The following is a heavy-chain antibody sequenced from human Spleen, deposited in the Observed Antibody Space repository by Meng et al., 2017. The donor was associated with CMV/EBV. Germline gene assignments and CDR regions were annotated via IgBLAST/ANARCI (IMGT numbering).Heavy chain of an antibody. J-gene: IGHJ6*02. CDR1: GFTFSDYY. Sequence: GESLKISCAASGFTFSDYYMSWIRQAPGKGLEWVSYISSSGSTIYYADSVKGRFTISRDNAKTSLYLQMNSLRAEDTAVYYCARAYWNYDWLYYYYGMDVWGQGTLVTVSS. CDR2: ISSSGSTI. V-gene: IGHV3-11*01. D-gene: IGHD1-7*01. CDR3: ARAYWNYDWLYYYYGMDV.